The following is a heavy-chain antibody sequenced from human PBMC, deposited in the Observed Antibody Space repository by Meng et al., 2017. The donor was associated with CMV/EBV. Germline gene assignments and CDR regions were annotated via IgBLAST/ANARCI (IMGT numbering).Heavy chain of an antibody. J-gene: IGHJ4*02. CDR2: IRYDGSNK. CDR3: VVHSNTVWPNTMF. V-gene: IGHV3-30*02. CDR1: GFTFSSYG. Sequence: GGSLRLSCAASGFTFSSYGMHWVRQAPGKGLEWVAFIRYDGSNKYYADSVKGRFTISRDNAKASLFLQMNSLRAEDTALYYCVVHSNTVWPNTMFWGQGTLVTVSS. D-gene: IGHD3-10*02.